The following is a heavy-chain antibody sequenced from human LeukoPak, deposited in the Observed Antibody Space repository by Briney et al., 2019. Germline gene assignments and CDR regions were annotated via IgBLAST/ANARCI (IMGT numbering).Heavy chain of an antibody. V-gene: IGHV4-59*01. D-gene: IGHD3-9*01. CDR3: ARAGYYDILTGRYYFDY. Sequence: SETLSLTCTVSGGSISYYYWSWIRQPPGKGLEWIGYIYYSGSTNYNPSLKSRVTLSVDMSKNQFSLKLSSVTAADTAVYYCARAGYYDILTGRYYFDYWGQGTLVTVSS. J-gene: IGHJ4*02. CDR1: GGSISYYY. CDR2: IYYSGST.